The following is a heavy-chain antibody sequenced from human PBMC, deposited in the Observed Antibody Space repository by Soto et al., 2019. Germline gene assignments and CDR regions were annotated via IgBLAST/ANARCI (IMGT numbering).Heavy chain of an antibody. V-gene: IGHV2-5*02. CDR3: GPNFGGLTRFGGGGPNWFDP. CDR2: IYWDDDK. J-gene: IGHJ5*02. CDR1: GFSLSTSGVG. D-gene: IGHD3-16*01. Sequence: QITLKESGPTLVKPTQTLTLTCTFSGFSLSTSGVGVGWIRQPPGKALEWLALIYWDDDKRYSPSLKSRLTNTKDTSKNPVVLTRANRGPLDTTPNFLGPNFGGLTRFGGGGPNWFDPWGQGTLVTVSS.